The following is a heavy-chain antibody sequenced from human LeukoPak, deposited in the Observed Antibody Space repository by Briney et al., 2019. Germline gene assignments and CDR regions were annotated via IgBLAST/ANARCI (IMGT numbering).Heavy chain of an antibody. D-gene: IGHD3-22*01. J-gene: IGHJ2*01. Sequence: PGGSLRLSCAGSGFTLTMFSMNWIRQAPGKGLEWVAVISYDGSNKYYADSVKGRFTISRDNSKNTLYLQMNSLRAEDTAVYYCARDPYYYDSSGYLNWYFDLWGRGTLVTVSS. V-gene: IGHV3-30*03. CDR3: ARDPYYYDSSGYLNWYFDL. CDR1: GFTLTMFS. CDR2: ISYDGSNK.